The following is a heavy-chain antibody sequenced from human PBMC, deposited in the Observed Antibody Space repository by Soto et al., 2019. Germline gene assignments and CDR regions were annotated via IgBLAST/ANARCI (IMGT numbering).Heavy chain of an antibody. CDR1: GFTVSSNY. V-gene: IGHV3-53*02. CDR3: ARGGSSSRYYGMDV. CDR2: IYSGGST. Sequence: EVQLVETGGGLIQPGGSLRLSCAASGFTVSSNYMSWVRQAPGKGLDWVSLIYSGGSTYYADSVKGRFTISRDNSKNTLYLQMNSLRAEDTDVYYCARGGSSSRYYGMDVWGQGTTVTVSS. J-gene: IGHJ6*02. D-gene: IGHD6-6*01.